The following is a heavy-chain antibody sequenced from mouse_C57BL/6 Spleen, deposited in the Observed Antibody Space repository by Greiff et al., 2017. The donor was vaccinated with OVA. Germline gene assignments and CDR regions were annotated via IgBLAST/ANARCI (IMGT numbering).Heavy chain of an antibody. CDR2: INPYNGGT. Sequence: EVKLVESGPVLVKPGASVTMSCKASGYTFTDYYMNWVKQSHGKSLEWIGVINPYNGGTSYNQKLKGKVTLTVDKSPSTAYMELNSLTSEDSAVYYCARGNGSDWYFDVWGTGTTVTVSS. V-gene: IGHV1-19*01. CDR3: ARGNGSDWYFDV. CDR1: GYTFTDYY. J-gene: IGHJ1*03. D-gene: IGHD1-1*01.